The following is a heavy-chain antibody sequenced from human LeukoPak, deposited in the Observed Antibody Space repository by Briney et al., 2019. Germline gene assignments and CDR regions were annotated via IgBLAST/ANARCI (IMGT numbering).Heavy chain of an antibody. Sequence: PGGSLRLSCGASGFTFSTYVMSWVRQAPGKGLEWVSAISGSGGSTYYADSVKGRFTISRDNSKNTLYLQMNSLGADDTAVYYCAKGNWRYFDYWGQGTLVTVSS. J-gene: IGHJ4*02. CDR2: ISGSGGST. D-gene: IGHD1-1*01. CDR3: AKGNWRYFDY. CDR1: GFTFSTYV. V-gene: IGHV3-23*01.